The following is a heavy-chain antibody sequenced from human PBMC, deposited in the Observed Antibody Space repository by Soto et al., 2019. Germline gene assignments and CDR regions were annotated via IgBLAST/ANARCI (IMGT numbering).Heavy chain of an antibody. Sequence: QVQLVESGGGLVKPGGSLRLSCAASGFTFSGYYMRWIRQAPGEGLEWVSYISTRGSTIHYADSVKGRFTISRDNDKNSLYLQMNSLRAEDTAVYYCARDSGGRIRDVGFDYWGQGTLVTVSS. CDR3: ARDSGGRIRDVGFDY. CDR1: GFTFSGYY. CDR2: ISTRGSTI. D-gene: IGHD3-10*01. V-gene: IGHV3-11*01. J-gene: IGHJ4*02.